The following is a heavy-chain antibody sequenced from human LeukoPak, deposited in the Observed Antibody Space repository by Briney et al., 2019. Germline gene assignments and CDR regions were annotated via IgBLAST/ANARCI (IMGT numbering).Heavy chain of an antibody. CDR2: MSYSGDT. J-gene: IGHJ4*02. Sequence: SQTLSLTCTASGGSISSGGYYWNWIRQHPGTGLEGIGSMSYSGDTYYNASLKSRITISLATSKNQFSLKLSSVTAADTAVYYCAVKVAATGYYWGQGTLVTVSS. D-gene: IGHD6-13*01. CDR1: GGSISSGGYY. V-gene: IGHV4-31*03. CDR3: AVKVAATGYY.